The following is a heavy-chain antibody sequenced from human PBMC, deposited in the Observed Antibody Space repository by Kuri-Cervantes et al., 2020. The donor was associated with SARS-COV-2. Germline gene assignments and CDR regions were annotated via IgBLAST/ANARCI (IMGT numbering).Heavy chain of an antibody. V-gene: IGHV3-30*03. Sequence: GGSLRLSCAASGFTFSSYGMHWVRQAPGKGLEWVAVISYDGSNKYYADSVKGRFTISRDNSKNTLYHQMNSLRAEDTAVYYCARDERWRYCSGGSCYGDYFYGMDVWGQGTTVTVSS. CDR1: GFTFSSYG. CDR2: ISYDGSNK. D-gene: IGHD2-15*01. CDR3: ARDERWRYCSGGSCYGDYFYGMDV. J-gene: IGHJ6*02.